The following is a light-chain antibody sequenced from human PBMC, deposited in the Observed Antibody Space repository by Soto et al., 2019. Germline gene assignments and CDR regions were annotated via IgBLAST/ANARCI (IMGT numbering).Light chain of an antibody. J-gene: IGLJ2*01. CDR3: QAWDSSNYVV. Sequence: SYELTQPPSVSVSPGQTASITCSGDKLGDKYACWYQQKPGQSPVLVIYQDSKRPSGIPERFSGSNSGNTATLTISGTQAMDEADYYCQAWDSSNYVVFGGGTNLTVL. CDR1: KLGDKY. CDR2: QDS. V-gene: IGLV3-1*01.